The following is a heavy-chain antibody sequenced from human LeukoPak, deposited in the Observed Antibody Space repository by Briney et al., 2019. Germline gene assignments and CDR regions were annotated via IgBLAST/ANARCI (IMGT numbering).Heavy chain of an antibody. CDR2: INHSGST. CDR1: GGSFSGYY. Sequence: SEALSLTCAVYGGSFSGYYWSWIRQPPGKGLEWIGEINHSGSTNYNPSLKSRVTISVDTSKNQFSPKLSSVTAADTAVYYCARFGQLVRWSYYCYYMDVWGKGTTVTVSS. J-gene: IGHJ6*03. D-gene: IGHD6-6*01. V-gene: IGHV4-34*01. CDR3: ARFGQLVRWSYYCYYMDV.